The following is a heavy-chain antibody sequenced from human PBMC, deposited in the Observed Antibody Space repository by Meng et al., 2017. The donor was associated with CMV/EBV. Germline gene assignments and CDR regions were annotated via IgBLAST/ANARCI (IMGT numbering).Heavy chain of an antibody. CDR3: ARVVVVPAAKAPAAIYGMDV. J-gene: IGHJ6*02. CDR2: INHSGST. Sequence: SQTPSLPCAVYGGSFSGYYWSWIRQPPGKGLEWIGEINHSGSTNYNPSLKSRVTISVDTSKNQFSLKLSSVTAADTAVYYFARVVVVPAAKAPAAIYGMDVWGQGTTVTVSS. D-gene: IGHD2-2*01. CDR1: GGSFSGYY. V-gene: IGHV4-34*01.